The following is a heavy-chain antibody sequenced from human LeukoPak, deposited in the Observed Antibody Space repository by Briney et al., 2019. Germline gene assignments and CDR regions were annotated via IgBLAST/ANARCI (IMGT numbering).Heavy chain of an antibody. J-gene: IGHJ6*02. V-gene: IGHV3-23*01. CDR1: GFTFSSYA. D-gene: IGHD3-3*01. CDR3: ARDIRYYDFWSGYYGYYYGMDV. Sequence: GGSLRLSCAASGFTFSSYAMSWVRQAPGKGLEWVSAISGSGGSTFYADSVKGRFTISRDNSKNTLYLQMNSLRAEDTAVYYCARDIRYYDFWSGYYGYYYGMDVWGQGTTVTVSS. CDR2: ISGSGGST.